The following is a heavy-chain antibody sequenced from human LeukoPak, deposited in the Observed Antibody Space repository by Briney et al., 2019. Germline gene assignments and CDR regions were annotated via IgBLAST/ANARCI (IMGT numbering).Heavy chain of an antibody. CDR2: ISHDGINK. V-gene: IGHV3-30*12. CDR1: GFTFSSYG. D-gene: IGHD3-16*01. J-gene: IGHJ4*02. Sequence: PAGGSLRLSCAASGFTFSSYGMHWVRQAPGKGLEWVAVISHDGINKKYADSVKGRFTISRDNSKDTLYLQMNSLRAEDTAVCYCATWGAWGPFDYWGQGTLVTVSS. CDR3: ATWGAWGPFDY.